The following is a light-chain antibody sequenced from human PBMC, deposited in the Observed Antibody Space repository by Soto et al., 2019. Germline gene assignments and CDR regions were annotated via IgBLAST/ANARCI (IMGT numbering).Light chain of an antibody. CDR1: SSDVGGYKF. V-gene: IGLV2-14*01. J-gene: IGLJ1*01. Sequence: QSALTQPASVSGSPGQSITISCTGTSSDVGGYKFVSWYQQHPGKAPKLMIYEVSNRPSGVSSRFSGSKSGNTASLTISGLQDDDEADYYSGSATGSIYVFGTGTKVTVL. CDR2: EVS. CDR3: GSATGSIYV.